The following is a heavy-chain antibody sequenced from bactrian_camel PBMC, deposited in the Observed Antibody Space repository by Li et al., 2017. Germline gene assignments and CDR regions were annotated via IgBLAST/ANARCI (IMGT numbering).Heavy chain of an antibody. J-gene: IGHJ4*01. Sequence: HVQLVESGGGLVQAGGSLRLSCGSSSGHTGRMYCMAWFRLAPGKEREGVVALASDGSTWYADSVKGRFTISSDAAKNTVNTVYLHMNSLKPEDTAMYYCAADRLVCLTTNPRGEWTYWGQGTQVTVS. D-gene: IGHD2*01. CDR2: LASDGST. CDR3: AADRLVCLTTNPRGEWTY. V-gene: IGHV3S53*01. CDR1: GHTGRMYC.